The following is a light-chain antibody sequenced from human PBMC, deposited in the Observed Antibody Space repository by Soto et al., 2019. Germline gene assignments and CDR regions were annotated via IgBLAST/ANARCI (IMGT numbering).Light chain of an antibody. J-gene: IGLJ2*01. CDR3: AAWDDSLNGPNVV. CDR1: NSNIGSNT. Sequence: QPVLTQPPSASGTPGQRVTISCSGSNSNIGSNTVNWYQQLPGTAPKLLIYSNNQRPSGVPDRFSGPKSGTSASLAISGLQSEDEADYYCAAWDDSLNGPNVVFGGGTKLTVL. CDR2: SNN. V-gene: IGLV1-44*01.